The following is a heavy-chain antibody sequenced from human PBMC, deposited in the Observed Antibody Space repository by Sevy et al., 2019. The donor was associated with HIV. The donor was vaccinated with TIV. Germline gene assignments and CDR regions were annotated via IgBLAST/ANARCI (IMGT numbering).Heavy chain of an antibody. CDR2: FSFGCGKI. V-gene: IGHV3-23*01. CDR3: AGEGGTKPHDY. D-gene: IGHD2-8*01. CDR1: GFTFSKYS. J-gene: IGHJ4*02. Sequence: GGSLRLSCAASGFTFSKYSMSWIRQTPGKGLEWVSTFSFGCGKINYADSVKGRSTISRDDSRNTFYLQMNSLRAEDTAIYYCAGEGGTKPHDYWGQGTVVTVSS.